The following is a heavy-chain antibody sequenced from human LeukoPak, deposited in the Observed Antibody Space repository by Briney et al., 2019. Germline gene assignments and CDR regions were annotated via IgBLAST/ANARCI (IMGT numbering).Heavy chain of an antibody. CDR2: IYYSGST. V-gene: IGHV4-59*01. CDR3: ATSHLKYYDILTGYTRYYYYMDV. D-gene: IGHD3-9*01. Sequence: SETLSLTCTVSGGSISSYYWSWIRQPPGKGLEWIGYIYYSGSTNYNPSLKSRVTISVDTPKNQFSLKLSSVTAADTAVYYCATSHLKYYDILTGYTRYYYYMDVWGKGTTVTISS. J-gene: IGHJ6*03. CDR1: GGSISSYY.